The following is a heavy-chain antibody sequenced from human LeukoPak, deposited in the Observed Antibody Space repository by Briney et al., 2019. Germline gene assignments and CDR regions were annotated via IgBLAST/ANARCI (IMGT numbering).Heavy chain of an antibody. CDR2: IKQDGSEK. CDR3: AREHVLLWFGELKRSGMDV. J-gene: IGHJ6*04. CDR1: GFTFSSYW. D-gene: IGHD3-10*01. V-gene: IGHV3-7*03. Sequence: GGSLRLSCAASGFTFSSYWMSWVRQAPGKGLEWVANIKQDGSEKYYVDSVKGRFTISRDNAKNSLYLQLNSLGAEDTAVYYCAREHVLLWFGELKRSGMDVWGKGTTVTVSS.